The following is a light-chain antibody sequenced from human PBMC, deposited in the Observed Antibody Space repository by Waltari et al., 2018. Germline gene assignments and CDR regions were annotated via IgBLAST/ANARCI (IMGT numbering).Light chain of an antibody. CDR3: QQYTSSIMYT. CDR1: ESLTKRY. V-gene: IGKV3-20*01. J-gene: IGKJ2*01. Sequence: VFTPSPDTLSLSPGERATLSFRSSESLTKRYLAWYQQKPGQAPRLLIYGASSRAAGIPYRFSGSGSGTDFTLTISRLEPEDFAVYYCQQYTSSIMYTFGQGTKLEIK. CDR2: GAS.